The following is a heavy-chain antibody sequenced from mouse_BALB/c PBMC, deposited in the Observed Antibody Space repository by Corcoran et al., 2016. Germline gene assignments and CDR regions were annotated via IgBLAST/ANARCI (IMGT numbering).Heavy chain of an antibody. CDR2: INTYTGEP. J-gene: IGHJ4*01. CDR3: ASWLLHYYALDY. V-gene: IGHV9-3-1*01. Sequence: QIQLVQSGPELKKPGETVKISCKASGYNFTNYGMNWGKQAPGKDLKWMGWINTYTGEPTYADDFKGRFAFSLETSASTAYLQINNLKNEDTATYFCASWLLHYYALDYLGQGTSVTVSS. D-gene: IGHD2-3*01. CDR1: GYNFTNYG.